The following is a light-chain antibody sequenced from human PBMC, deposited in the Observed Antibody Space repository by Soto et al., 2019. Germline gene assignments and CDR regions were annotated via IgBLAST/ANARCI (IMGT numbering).Light chain of an antibody. CDR1: QSISNY. J-gene: IGKJ1*01. V-gene: IGKV1-39*01. Sequence: DLQMTQSPSSLSASVGDRVTITCRASQSISNYLNWYQQRPGTAPKLLIYAASSLQSGVPSRFSDSGSGTDFTLTISSLQPEDFATYYCQQSYNTPPWTFGQGTKVDIK. CDR3: QQSYNTPPWT. CDR2: AAS.